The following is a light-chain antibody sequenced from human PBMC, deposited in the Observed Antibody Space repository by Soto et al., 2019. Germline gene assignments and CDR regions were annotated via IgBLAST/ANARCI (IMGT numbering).Light chain of an antibody. CDR1: QSVYGN. J-gene: IGKJ4*01. CDR3: QQYNNWPLLS. V-gene: IGKV3D-15*01. Sequence: EIPMTQSPATLSVSPGEGVTLSCRASQSVYGNLAWYQQEPGQAPRLLVYAASTRATGIPARFSGVGSGTEYTLDISSLQSEDFAVYYCQQYNNWPLLSFGGGTKVDI. CDR2: AAS.